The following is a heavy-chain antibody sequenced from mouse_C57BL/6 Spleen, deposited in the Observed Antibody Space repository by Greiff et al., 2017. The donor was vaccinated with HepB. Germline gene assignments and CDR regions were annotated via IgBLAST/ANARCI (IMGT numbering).Heavy chain of an antibody. CDR3: ARYYDYEAWFAY. D-gene: IGHD2-4*01. CDR1: GFSLTSYG. Sequence: QVQLKQSGPGLVQPSQSLSITCTVSGFSLTSYGVHWVRQSPGKGLEWLGVIWSGGSTDYNAAFISRLSISKDNSKSQVFFKMNSLQADDTAIYSCARYYDYEAWFAYWGQGTLVTVSA. CDR2: IWSGGST. V-gene: IGHV2-2*01. J-gene: IGHJ3*01.